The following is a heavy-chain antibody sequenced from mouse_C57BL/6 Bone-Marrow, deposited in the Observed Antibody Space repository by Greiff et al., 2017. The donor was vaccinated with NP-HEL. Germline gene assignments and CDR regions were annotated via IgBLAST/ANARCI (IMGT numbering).Heavy chain of an antibody. V-gene: IGHV14-3*01. J-gene: IGHJ3*01. CDR1: GFNIKNTY. CDR3: ARGYYGSSSWFAY. Sequence: VQLQQSVAELVRPGASVKLSCTASGFNIKNTYMHWVKQRPEQGLEWIGRIDPANGNTKYVPKFQGKATITADTSSNTAYLQLSSLTSEDTAIYYCARGYYGSSSWFAYWGQGTLVTVSA. D-gene: IGHD1-1*01. CDR2: IDPANGNT.